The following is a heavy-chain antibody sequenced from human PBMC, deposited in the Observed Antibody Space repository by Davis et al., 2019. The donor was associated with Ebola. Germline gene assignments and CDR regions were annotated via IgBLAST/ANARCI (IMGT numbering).Heavy chain of an antibody. CDR3: ARGLVTI. Sequence: PGGSLRLSCAASGFTFRTYAMNWVRQAPGKGLEWVSAVSGSGTTTAYADSVKGRFTISRDNAKNSLYLQMNSLRDEDTAVYYCARGLVTIWGQGTLVTVSS. CDR1: GFTFRTYA. V-gene: IGHV3-48*02. J-gene: IGHJ4*02. CDR2: VSGSGTTT. D-gene: IGHD3-3*01.